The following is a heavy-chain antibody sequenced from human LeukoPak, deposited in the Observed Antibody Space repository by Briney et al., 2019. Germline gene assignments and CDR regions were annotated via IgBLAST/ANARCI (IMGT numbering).Heavy chain of an antibody. V-gene: IGHV4-31*03. D-gene: IGHD2-2*03. CDR3: ARTSGYCSSASCYGWFDP. Sequence: SETLSLTCTVSGGSISSGGYYWSWIRQHPGKGLEWIGYIYYSGSTYYNPSLKSRVTISVDTSKNQFSLSLTSVTAADTAVYYCARTSGYCSSASCYGWFDPWGQGTLVTVSS. CDR1: GGSISSGGYY. J-gene: IGHJ5*02. CDR2: IYYSGST.